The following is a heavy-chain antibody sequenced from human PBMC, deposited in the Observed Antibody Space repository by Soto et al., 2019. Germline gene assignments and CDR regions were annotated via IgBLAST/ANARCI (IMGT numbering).Heavy chain of an antibody. V-gene: IGHV3-33*01. J-gene: IGHJ4*02. D-gene: IGHD4-17*01. CDR2: IWHDGRYE. CDR3: VAEGGVHYDSNLGDF. CDR1: GDSLSNYG. Sequence: QVQLVESGGGVVQPGKSLRLSCVASGDSLSNYGMHWVRQAPGKGLEWVASIWHDGRYEFHADYVKGRFAISRDNSKNSLYLQMNSLRGEDTAMYYCVAEGGVHYDSNLGDFWGQGTLVTVSS.